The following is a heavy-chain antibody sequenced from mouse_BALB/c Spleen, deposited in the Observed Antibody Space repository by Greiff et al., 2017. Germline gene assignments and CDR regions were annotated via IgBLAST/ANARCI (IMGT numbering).Heavy chain of an antibody. V-gene: IGHV5-17*02. Sequence: EVQRVESGGGLVQPGGSRKLSCAASGFTFSSFGMHWVRQAPEKGLEWVAYISSGSSTIYYADTVKGRFTISRDNPKNTLFLQMTSLRSEDTAMYYCARYGSYYRYDVTMDYWGQGTSVTVSS. CDR2: ISSGSSTI. D-gene: IGHD2-14*01. CDR1: GFTFSSFG. CDR3: ARYGSYYRYDVTMDY. J-gene: IGHJ4*01.